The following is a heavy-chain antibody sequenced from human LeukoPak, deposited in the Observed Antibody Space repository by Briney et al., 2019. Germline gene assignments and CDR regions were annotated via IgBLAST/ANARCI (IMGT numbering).Heavy chain of an antibody. D-gene: IGHD1-26*01. CDR2: IYPGDSDT. CDR1: GYSFTSYW. Sequence: GESLKISCKGSGYSFTSYWIGWVRQMPGKGLEWMGIIYPGDSDTRYSPSFQGQVTISADKSISTAYLQWSSLKASDTAMYYCARPAGSYYSAYYFDYWGQGTLVTVSS. V-gene: IGHV5-51*01. CDR3: ARPAGSYYSAYYFDY. J-gene: IGHJ4*02.